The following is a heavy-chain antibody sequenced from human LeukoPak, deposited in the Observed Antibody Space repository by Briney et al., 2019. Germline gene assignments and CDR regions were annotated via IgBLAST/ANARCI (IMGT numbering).Heavy chain of an antibody. V-gene: IGHV3-30*02. CDR2: IRYDGSYK. CDR3: ASGGKYSSGWPSFDY. D-gene: IGHD6-19*01. Sequence: GGSLRLSCAASGFTFSSYGMHWVRQAPGKGLEWVAFIRYDGSYKYYADSVKGRFTISRDNSKNTLYLQMNSLRAEDTAVYYCASGGKYSSGWPSFDYWGQGTLVTVSS. CDR1: GFTFSSYG. J-gene: IGHJ4*02.